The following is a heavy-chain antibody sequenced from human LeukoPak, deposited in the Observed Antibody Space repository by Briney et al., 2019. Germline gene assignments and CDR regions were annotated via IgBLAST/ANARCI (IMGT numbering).Heavy chain of an antibody. D-gene: IGHD3-16*01. CDR2: VNEHGSNT. V-gene: IGHV3-74*01. Sequence: PGGSLRLSCEASGFTFNQFWMHWVRQAPGKGLVWVSRVNEHGSNTHYAGAVKGRFTISRDNAKNSLYLQMSNLRAEDTAVYFCARGGGLDVWGQGATVTVSS. CDR1: GFTFNQFW. CDR3: ARGGGLDV. J-gene: IGHJ6*02.